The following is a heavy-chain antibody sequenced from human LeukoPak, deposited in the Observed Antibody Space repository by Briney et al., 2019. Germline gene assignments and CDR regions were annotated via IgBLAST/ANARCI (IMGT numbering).Heavy chain of an antibody. J-gene: IGHJ6*03. CDR3: ARSLRVRGVPDYMDV. V-gene: IGHV3-53*01. CDR2: IHKNAIT. CDR1: GFTVSSNY. D-gene: IGHD3-10*01. Sequence: GGSLRLSCAASGFTVSSNYMTWVRQAPGKGLEWVSVIHKNAITYYADTVKGRFTISRDNSKNMLYLQMNRLRAEDAAVYYCARSLRVRGVPDYMDVWGKGTTVIISS.